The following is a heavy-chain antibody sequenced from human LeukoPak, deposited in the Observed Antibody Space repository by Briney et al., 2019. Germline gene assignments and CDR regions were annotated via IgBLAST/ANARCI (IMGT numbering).Heavy chain of an antibody. Sequence: PTQTLSLTCTDSRGSINSNYWSWIQQPPGKGLEWIAYISDIGSINYNPSLKSRVTISLDTSKNQFSLKLSSVTAADTAVYYCAGHHPRNTVDFWGQGTLVTVSS. J-gene: IGHJ4*02. D-gene: IGHD2/OR15-2a*01. CDR1: RGSINSNY. CDR2: ISDIGSI. V-gene: IGHV4-59*08. CDR3: AGHHPRNTVDF.